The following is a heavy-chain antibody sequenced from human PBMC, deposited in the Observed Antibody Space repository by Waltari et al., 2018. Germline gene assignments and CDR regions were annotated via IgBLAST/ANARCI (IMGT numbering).Heavy chain of an antibody. CDR2: INQDGSEK. Sequence: EEQLVESGGGLVQPGGSLRLSCAASGFTFNNNWMAWVRQAPGKGLEWVANINQDGSEKRYVDSVKGRFTISRDNAKNSLYLQLSSLGAEDTALYYCVRDYYYYMDVWGEGTTVTVSS. V-gene: IGHV3-7*01. J-gene: IGHJ6*03. CDR3: VRDYYYYMDV. CDR1: GFTFNNNW.